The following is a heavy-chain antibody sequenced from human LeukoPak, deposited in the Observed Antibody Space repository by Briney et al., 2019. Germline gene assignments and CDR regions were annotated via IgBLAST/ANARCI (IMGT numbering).Heavy chain of an antibody. CDR3: AADYDSSGYPDAFDI. J-gene: IGHJ3*02. D-gene: IGHD3-22*01. V-gene: IGHV1-58*02. CDR2: IVVGSGNT. CDR1: GFTFTSSA. Sequence: GASVKVSCKASGFTFTSSAMQWVRQARGQRLEWIGWIVVGSGNTNYAQKFQERVTITRDMSTSTAYMELSSLRSEDTAVYYCAADYDSSGYPDAFDIWGQGTMVTVSS.